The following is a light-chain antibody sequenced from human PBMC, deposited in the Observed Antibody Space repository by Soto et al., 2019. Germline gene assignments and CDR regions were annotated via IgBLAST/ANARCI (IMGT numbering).Light chain of an antibody. V-gene: IGLV2-11*01. CDR3: CSYAGTYTYV. CDR1: CSDVGGYNY. J-gene: IGLJ1*01. CDR2: DVT. Sequence: QSVLTHPRSVSGSPGQSVTISCTGTCSDVGGYNYVSWYQEHPGKAPKLMIYDVTKRPSGVPDRFSGSKSGNTASLTISGLQAEDEADYYCCSYAGTYTYVFGTGTKVTVL.